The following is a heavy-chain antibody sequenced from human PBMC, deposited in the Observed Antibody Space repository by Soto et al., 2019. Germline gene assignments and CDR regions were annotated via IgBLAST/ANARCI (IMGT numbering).Heavy chain of an antibody. CDR1: GFTFSDFY. V-gene: IGHV3-11*06. CDR3: VRGGGGGQFDY. D-gene: IGHD2-21*01. Sequence: PGGSLRLSCAASGFTFSDFYMTWVRQAPGKGLEWLSYISINSNHKEYGDSVKGRHTISRENAKNSLYLQMNSLRADDPDVYYCVRGGGGGQFDYWGPGTLVTVSS. J-gene: IGHJ4*02. CDR2: ISINSNHK.